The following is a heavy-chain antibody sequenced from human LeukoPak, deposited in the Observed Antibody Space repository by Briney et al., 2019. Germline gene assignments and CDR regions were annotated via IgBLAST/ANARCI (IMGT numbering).Heavy chain of an antibody. CDR2: IYTSGST. Sequence: PSETLSLTCTVSGGSISSGSYYWSWIRQPAGKGLEWIGRIYTSGSTNYNPSLKSRVTISVDTSKSQFSLKLSSVTAADTAVYYCARIGSRDGYNWFDYWGQGTLVTVSS. CDR1: GGSISSGSYY. CDR3: ARIGSRDGYNWFDY. J-gene: IGHJ4*02. V-gene: IGHV4-61*02. D-gene: IGHD5-24*01.